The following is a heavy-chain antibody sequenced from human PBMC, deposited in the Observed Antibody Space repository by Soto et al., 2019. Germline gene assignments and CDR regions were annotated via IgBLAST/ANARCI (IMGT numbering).Heavy chain of an antibody. CDR2: IYYSGST. CDR1: YGSISTTNVF. CDR3: ARDNILGILYGGMDV. Sequence: PSETLSLTCTVSYGSISTTNVFWAWIRQPPGKGLEWIGYIYYSGSTYYNPSLKSRVTISVDTSKNQFSLKLSSVTAADTAVYYCARDNILGILYGGMDVWGQGTTVTVSS. J-gene: IGHJ6*02. D-gene: IGHD3-3*01. V-gene: IGHV4-30-4*08.